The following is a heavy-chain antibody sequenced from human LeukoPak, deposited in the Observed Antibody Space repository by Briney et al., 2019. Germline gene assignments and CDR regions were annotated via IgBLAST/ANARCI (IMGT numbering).Heavy chain of an antibody. CDR2: INPNSGDT. J-gene: IGHJ4*02. CDR3: ARDGWELTSDFDF. D-gene: IGHD1-26*01. Sequence: ASVKVSCKASGYTFTSYGISWVRQAPGQGLEWMGWINPNSGDTNYAQKFQGRVTMTRDTSISTAYMELSRLRSDDTAIYYCARDGWELTSDFDFWGQGTLVTVSS. CDR1: GYTFTSYG. V-gene: IGHV1-2*02.